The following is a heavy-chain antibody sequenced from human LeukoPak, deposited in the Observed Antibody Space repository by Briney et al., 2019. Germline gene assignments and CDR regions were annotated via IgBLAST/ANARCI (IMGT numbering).Heavy chain of an antibody. D-gene: IGHD3-10*01. CDR2: IYYSGST. V-gene: IGHV4-59*08. CDR3: ARHANYGSGSYYSY. CDR1: GGSISSYY. J-gene: IGHJ4*02. Sequence: SETLSLTCTVSGGSISSYYWSWIRQPPGKGLEWIGYIYYSGSTNYNPSLKSRVTISVDTSKNQFSLKLSSVTAADTAVYYRARHANYGSGSYYSYWGQGTLVTVSS.